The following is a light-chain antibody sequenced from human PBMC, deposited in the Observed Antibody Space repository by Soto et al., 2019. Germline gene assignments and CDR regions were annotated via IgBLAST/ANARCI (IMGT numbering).Light chain of an antibody. Sequence: ETVMTQSPGTLSVSPGERATLSCRASQSVGSDLAWYQQKPGQAPRLLMYHSSTRAPATPARFSGSGSGTEFSLTISSLQSEDFAVYYCHQYGTSPRTFGQGTKVEIK. CDR2: HSS. CDR1: QSVGSD. J-gene: IGKJ1*01. CDR3: HQYGTSPRT. V-gene: IGKV3-15*01.